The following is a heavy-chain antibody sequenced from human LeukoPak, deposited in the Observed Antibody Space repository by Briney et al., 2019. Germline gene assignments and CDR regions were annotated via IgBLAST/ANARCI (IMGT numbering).Heavy chain of an antibody. Sequence: TSETLSLTCTVSGGSISSYYWSWIRQPAGKGLEWIGRIYTSGSTNYNPSLKSRVTMSVDTSKNQFSLKLSSVTAADTAVYYCARAPAEDIVVVVAATYDYWGQGTLVTVSS. CDR1: GGSISSYY. CDR3: ARAPAEDIVVVVAATYDY. V-gene: IGHV4-4*07. CDR2: IYTSGST. D-gene: IGHD2-15*01. J-gene: IGHJ4*02.